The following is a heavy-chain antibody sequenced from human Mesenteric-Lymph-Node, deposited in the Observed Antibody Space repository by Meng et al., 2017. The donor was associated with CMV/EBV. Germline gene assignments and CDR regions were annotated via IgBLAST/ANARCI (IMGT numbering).Heavy chain of an antibody. CDR3: ARDEGGTYRGDYYGMDV. CDR1: GYTFTSFG. Sequence: ASVKVSCKASGYTFTSFGISWVRQAPGQGREWMGWISADNGNTNYAQKFQGRVTMTTDTSTSTAYMELGSLRSDDTAVYYCARDEGGTYRGDYYGMDVWGQGTTVTVSS. D-gene: IGHD1-26*01. CDR2: ISADNGNT. J-gene: IGHJ6*02. V-gene: IGHV1-18*01.